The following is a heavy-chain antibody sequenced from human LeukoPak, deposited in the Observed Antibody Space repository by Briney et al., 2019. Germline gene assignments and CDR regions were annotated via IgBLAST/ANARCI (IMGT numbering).Heavy chain of an antibody. J-gene: IGHJ4*02. CDR2: IYHSGST. CDR1: GYSISSGYY. D-gene: IGHD4-23*01. V-gene: IGHV4-38-2*02. CDR3: AREGRWSPIDY. Sequence: SETLSLTCTVSGYSISSGYYWGWIRQPPGKGLEWIGSIYHSGSTYYNPSLKSRVTISVDTSRNQFSLKLSSVTAADTAVYYCAREGRWSPIDYWGQGTLVTVSS.